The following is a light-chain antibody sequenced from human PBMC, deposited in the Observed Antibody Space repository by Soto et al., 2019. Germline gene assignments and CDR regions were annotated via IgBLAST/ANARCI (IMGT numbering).Light chain of an antibody. CDR1: QSVSSSY. J-gene: IGKJ1*01. V-gene: IGKV3-20*01. CDR2: GAS. Sequence: EIVLTQSPGTLSLSPGERATLSCRASQSVSSSYLAWYQQKPGQAPRLLIYGASSRATGIPDGFSGSGSGTDFTLPISRLEPEDFAVYYCQQYETLGQGTKVDLK. CDR3: QQYET.